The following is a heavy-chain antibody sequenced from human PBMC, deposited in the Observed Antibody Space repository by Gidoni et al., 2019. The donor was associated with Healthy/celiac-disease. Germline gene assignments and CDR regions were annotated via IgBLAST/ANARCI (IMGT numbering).Heavy chain of an antibody. D-gene: IGHD3-22*01. CDR2: IDPSDSYT. CDR1: GYSFTSYW. CDR3: ARHAAKYYYDSSGYDYFDY. V-gene: IGHV5-10-1*03. J-gene: IGHJ4*02. Sequence: EVQLVQSGAEVKKPGESLRISCKGSGYSFTSYWISWVRQMPGKGLEWMGRIDPSDSYTNYSPSFQGHVTISADKSISTAYLQWSSLKASDTAMYYCARHAAKYYYDSSGYDYFDYWGQGTLVTVSS.